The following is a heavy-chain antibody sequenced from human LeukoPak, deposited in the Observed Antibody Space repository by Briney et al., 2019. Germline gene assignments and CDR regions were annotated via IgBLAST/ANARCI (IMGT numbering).Heavy chain of an antibody. V-gene: IGHV3-23*01. CDR3: AKRGVVIRVILVGFHKEAYYFDS. D-gene: IGHD3-22*01. J-gene: IGHJ4*02. CDR2: ISDSGGRT. CDR1: GITLSNYG. Sequence: GGSLRLSCAVSGITLSNYGMSWVRQAPGKGLEWVAGISDSGGRTNYADSVKGRFTIPRDNPKNTLYLQMNSLRAEDAAVYFCAKRGVVIRVILVGFHKEAYYFDSWGQGALVTVSS.